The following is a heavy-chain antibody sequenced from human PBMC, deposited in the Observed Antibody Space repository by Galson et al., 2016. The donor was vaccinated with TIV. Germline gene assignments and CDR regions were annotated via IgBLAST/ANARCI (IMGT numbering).Heavy chain of an antibody. CDR3: ARDRRHCGNECYLRYYYGMDV. Sequence: SLRLSCAASGLIVSDNSMTWVRQAPGKGLECVALLYDGGSTIYADSVKGRFTISRDNSKNMVYLQMNSLRPEDTAVYFCARDRRHCGNECYLRYYYGMDVWGQGTTVTVSS. CDR2: LYDGGST. J-gene: IGHJ6*02. V-gene: IGHV3-66*02. CDR1: GLIVSDNS. D-gene: IGHD2-21*01.